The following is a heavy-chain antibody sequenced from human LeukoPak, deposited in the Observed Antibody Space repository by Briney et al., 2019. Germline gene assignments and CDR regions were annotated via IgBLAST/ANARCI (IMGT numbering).Heavy chain of an antibody. CDR2: VYYTGNT. Sequence: PSETLSLTCAVSGGSIRSTLYYRAWIRQPPGKGLEWIGNVYYTGNTYYNPSLKSRVTISVDTSKNQFSLTLSSVTAADTAIYYCARDPHHDDDADEGFDYWGQGTLVTVSS. CDR1: GGSIRSTLYY. V-gene: IGHV4-39*07. CDR3: ARDPHHDDDADEGFDY. J-gene: IGHJ4*02. D-gene: IGHD3-16*01.